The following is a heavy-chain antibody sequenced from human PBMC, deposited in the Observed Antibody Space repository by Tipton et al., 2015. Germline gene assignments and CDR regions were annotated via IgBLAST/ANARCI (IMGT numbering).Heavy chain of an antibody. CDR2: IYDSGAS. D-gene: IGHD6-13*01. V-gene: IGHV4-39*01. J-gene: IGHJ5*02. CDR1: GGSISSSSNY. CDR3: ARQIAAAARDWFDP. Sequence: LRLSCTVSGGSISSSSNYWGWIRQPPGKGLEWLGSIYDSGASHYNPSLKSRVTISVDTSKNQFSLKLSSVTPADTTVYYCARQIAAAARDWFDPWGQGTLVTVSS.